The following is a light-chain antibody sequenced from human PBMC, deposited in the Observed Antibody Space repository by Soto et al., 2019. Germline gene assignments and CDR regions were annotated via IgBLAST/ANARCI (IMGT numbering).Light chain of an antibody. CDR1: SSDVGSYNL. V-gene: IGLV2-23*02. CDR2: EVN. Sequence: QSVLNQPASVSGSPGQSIPISCTGTSSDVGSYNLVSWYQQHPGKAPKLMIYEVNKRPSGVSNRFSGSKSGNTASLTISGLQAEDEADYYCCSFAGSGTYVFGTGTKVTVL. CDR3: CSFAGSGTYV. J-gene: IGLJ1*01.